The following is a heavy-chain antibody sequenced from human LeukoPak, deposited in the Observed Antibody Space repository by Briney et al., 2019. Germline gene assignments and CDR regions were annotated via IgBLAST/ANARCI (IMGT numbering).Heavy chain of an antibody. CDR3: ARHVVAVGFDY. J-gene: IGHJ4*02. CDR1: GFTFSSYW. Sequence: PGGSLRLSCAASGFTFSSYWMHWVRQAPGKGLVWVSRIKSDGSSTSYADFVKGRFTISRDNAKNSLCLQMNSLRAEDTAVYYCARHVVAVGFDYWGQGTLVTVSS. V-gene: IGHV3-74*01. CDR2: IKSDGSST. D-gene: IGHD3-22*01.